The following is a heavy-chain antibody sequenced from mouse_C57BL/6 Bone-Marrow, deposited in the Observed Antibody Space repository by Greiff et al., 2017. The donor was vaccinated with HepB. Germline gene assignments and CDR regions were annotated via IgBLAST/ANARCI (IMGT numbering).Heavy chain of an antibody. Sequence: EVQVVESGGGLVKPGGSLKLSCAASGFTFSSYAMSWVRQTPEKRLEWVATISDGGSYTYYPDNVKGRFTISRDNAKNDLYLQMSHLKSEDTAMYYCAREYDGYYAWFAYWGQGTLVTVSA. CDR2: ISDGGSYT. CDR1: GFTFSSYA. V-gene: IGHV5-4*01. J-gene: IGHJ3*01. CDR3: AREYDGYYAWFAY. D-gene: IGHD2-3*01.